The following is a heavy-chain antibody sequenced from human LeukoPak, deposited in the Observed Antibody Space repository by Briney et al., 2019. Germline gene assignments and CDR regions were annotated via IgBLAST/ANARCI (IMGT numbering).Heavy chain of an antibody. CDR1: GGSISSYY. CDR2: IYTSGST. D-gene: IGHD2-2*01. V-gene: IGHV4-4*07. Sequence: PSETLSLTCTVSGGSISSYYWSWIRQPAGKGLEWIGRIYTSGSTNYNPSLKSRVTMSVDTSKNQFSLKLSSVTAADTAVYYCARGNQLPIYYYYGMDVWGQGTTVTVSS. J-gene: IGHJ6*02. CDR3: ARGNQLPIYYYYGMDV.